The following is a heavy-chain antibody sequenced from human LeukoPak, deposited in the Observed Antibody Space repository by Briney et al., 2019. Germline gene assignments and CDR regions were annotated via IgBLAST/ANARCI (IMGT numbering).Heavy chain of an antibody. Sequence: ASVKVSCKVSGYTLTELSMHWARQAPGKGREWMGGFDPEDGETIYAQKFQGRVTMTEDTSTDTAYMELSSLRSEDTAVYYCATDYYRSGSYSFKHWGQGTLVTVSS. CDR3: ATDYYRSGSYSFKH. V-gene: IGHV1-24*01. J-gene: IGHJ1*01. D-gene: IGHD1-26*01. CDR2: FDPEDGET. CDR1: GYTLTELS.